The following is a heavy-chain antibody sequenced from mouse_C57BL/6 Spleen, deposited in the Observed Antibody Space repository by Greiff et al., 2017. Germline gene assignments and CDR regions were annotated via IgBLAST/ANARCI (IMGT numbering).Heavy chain of an antibody. CDR2: IYPGDGDT. J-gene: IGHJ4*01. V-gene: IGHV1-80*01. Sequence: VHLVESGAELVKPGASVKISCKASGYAFSSYWMNWVKQRPGKGLEWIGQIYPGDGDTNYNGKFKGKATLTADKSSSTAYMQLSSLTSEDSAVYFCARSDYGYGFYAMDYWGQGTSVTVSS. D-gene: IGHD2-2*01. CDR3: ARSDYGYGFYAMDY. CDR1: GYAFSSYW.